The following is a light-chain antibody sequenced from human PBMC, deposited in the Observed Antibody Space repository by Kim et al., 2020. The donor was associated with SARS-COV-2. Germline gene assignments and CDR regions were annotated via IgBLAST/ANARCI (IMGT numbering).Light chain of an antibody. CDR2: GKN. CDR1: SLRSYY. Sequence: SSELTQDPAVSVALGQTVRITCHGDSLRSYYATWYQQKPGHAPILVIYGKNNRPSGIPDRFSGSSSGNTASLTITGTQAGDEADYYCNSRNSNDNVVFGG. CDR3: NSRNSNDNVV. V-gene: IGLV3-19*01. J-gene: IGLJ2*01.